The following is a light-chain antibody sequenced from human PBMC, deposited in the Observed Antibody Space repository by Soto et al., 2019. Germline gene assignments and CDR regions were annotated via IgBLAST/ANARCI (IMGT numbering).Light chain of an antibody. Sequence: EIVLTQSPGTLSLSPGERATLSCRASQSVSSSYLAWYQQKPGQAPRRLIYGASSRATGIPDRFSGSGSGTDFTLTISRLEPEDFAVYYCQQYGSPCTFGQGTKGEIK. CDR3: QQYGSPCT. CDR1: QSVSSSY. CDR2: GAS. J-gene: IGKJ1*01. V-gene: IGKV3-20*01.